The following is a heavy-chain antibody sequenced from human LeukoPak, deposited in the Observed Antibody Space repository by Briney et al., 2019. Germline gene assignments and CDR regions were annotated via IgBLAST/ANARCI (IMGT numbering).Heavy chain of an antibody. CDR2: ISGSGGST. V-gene: IGHV3-23*01. CDR1: GFTFSSYA. Sequence: RPGGSLRLSCAASGFTFSSYAMSWVRQAPGKGLEWVSAISGSGGSTYYADSVKGRFTISRDNSKNTLYLQMNSLRAEDTAVYYCAKVASDPRMIVVVGKVRDYWGQGTLVTVSS. J-gene: IGHJ4*02. D-gene: IGHD2-21*01. CDR3: AKVASDPRMIVVVGKVRDY.